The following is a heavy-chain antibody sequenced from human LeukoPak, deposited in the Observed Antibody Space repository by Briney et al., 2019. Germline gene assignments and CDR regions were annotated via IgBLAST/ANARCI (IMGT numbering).Heavy chain of an antibody. J-gene: IGHJ5*02. CDR3: ARVKVASFDWLSPIIS. V-gene: IGHV3-23*01. D-gene: IGHD3-9*01. CDR2: ISGSGGST. Sequence: GGSLRLSCAASGFTFSSYAMSWVRQAPGKGLEWVSAISGSGGSTYYADSVKGRFIISRDNTKNSLSLQMNSLRAEDTAVYYCARVKVASFDWLSPIISWGQGTLVTVSS. CDR1: GFTFSSYA.